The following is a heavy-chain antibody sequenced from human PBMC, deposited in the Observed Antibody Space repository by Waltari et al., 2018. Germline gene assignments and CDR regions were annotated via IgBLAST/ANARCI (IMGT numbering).Heavy chain of an antibody. V-gene: IGHV5-51*01. Sequence: VQLVQSGAAVKKPGESLDIYCKASGYKFTSSWIGWVRQMPGKGLEWVGIIYPGDSNTKYNPSFEGQVTISADKSISTAYLRWSRLKASDTAMYYCARPSTLASPAETWGQGTLVTVSS. D-gene: IGHD2-2*01. CDR1: GYKFTSSW. CDR3: ARPSTLASPAET. J-gene: IGHJ5*02. CDR2: IYPGDSNT.